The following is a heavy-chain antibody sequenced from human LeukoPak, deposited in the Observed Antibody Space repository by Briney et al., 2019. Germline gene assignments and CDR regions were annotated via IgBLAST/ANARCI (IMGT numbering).Heavy chain of an antibody. CDR1: GYTFTSYG. CDR3: ARDRPEYYYDSSGYYYTDQLDY. Sequence: GASVTVSCTASGYTFTSYGISWVRQAPGQGLEWMGWISAYNGNTNYAQKLQGRVTMTTDTSTSTAYMELRSLRSDDTAVYYCARDRPEYYYDSSGYYYTDQLDYWGQGTLVTVSS. CDR2: ISAYNGNT. V-gene: IGHV1-18*01. J-gene: IGHJ4*02. D-gene: IGHD3-22*01.